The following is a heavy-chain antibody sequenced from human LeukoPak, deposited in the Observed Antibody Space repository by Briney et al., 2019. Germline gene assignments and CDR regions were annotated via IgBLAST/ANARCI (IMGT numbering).Heavy chain of an antibody. J-gene: IGHJ5*02. D-gene: IGHD6-6*01. Sequence: GGSLRLSCSASGFTFSTYGMHWVRQAPGKGLQYASAITTNGGGTYYVDSVKGRFTISIDNSKNTLYLQMSSLIAEDTAVYYCVPYSSSSGSLWFDPWGQGILVTVSS. CDR2: ITTNGGGT. CDR1: GFTFSTYG. V-gene: IGHV3-64D*09. CDR3: VPYSSSSGSLWFDP.